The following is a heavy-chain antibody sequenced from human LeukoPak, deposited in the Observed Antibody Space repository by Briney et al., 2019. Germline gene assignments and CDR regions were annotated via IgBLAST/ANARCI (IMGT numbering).Heavy chain of an antibody. Sequence: ASVKVSCKASGFTFTCYYMHWVRQAPGQGLEWMGIINPSGGSTSYAQKFQGRVTMTRDTSTSTVYMELSSLRSEDTAVYYCARDQGDPPPDDYGDYGGWLLNDYWGQGTLVTVSS. D-gene: IGHD4-17*01. V-gene: IGHV1-46*01. CDR1: GFTFTCYY. CDR3: ARDQGDPPPDDYGDYGGWLLNDY. CDR2: INPSGGST. J-gene: IGHJ4*02.